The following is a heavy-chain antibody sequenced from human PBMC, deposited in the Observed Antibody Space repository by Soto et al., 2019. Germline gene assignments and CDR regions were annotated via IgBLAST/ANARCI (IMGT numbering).Heavy chain of an antibody. CDR3: AKGRGQNWNFDS. CDR1: GFTFSSYA. Sequence: EVQLLESGGGSVQPGGSLRLSCAASGFTFSSYAMHWVRRPPGKGLEWVSSISGSGGTAYYAHSVKGRFSISRDSLVNTLYLQMNSVRAEDTAVYYGAKGRGQNWNFDSWAQGTLVTVSP. V-gene: IGHV3-23*01. J-gene: IGHJ5*01. D-gene: IGHD1-1*01. CDR2: ISGSGGTA.